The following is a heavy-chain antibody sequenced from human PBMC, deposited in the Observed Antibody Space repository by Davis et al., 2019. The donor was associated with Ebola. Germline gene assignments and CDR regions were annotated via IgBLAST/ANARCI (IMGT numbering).Heavy chain of an antibody. V-gene: IGHV3-30*14. Sequence: GESLKISCAASGFTFSNSAMHWVRQAPGKGLEWLSLISSDSNFKYYAASMQGRVTVSRDNSKSTLFLQLNSLRTDDTAVYYCAKDGSETSQHQNFFASWGQGALVTVSS. CDR3: AKDGSETSQHQNFFAS. D-gene: IGHD3-10*01. J-gene: IGHJ4*02. CDR1: GFTFSNSA. CDR2: ISSDSNFK.